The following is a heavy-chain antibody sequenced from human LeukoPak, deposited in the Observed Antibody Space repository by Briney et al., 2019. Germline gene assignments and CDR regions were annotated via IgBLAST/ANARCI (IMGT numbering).Heavy chain of an antibody. Sequence: PGGSLRLSCVASGFTFSSFGMHWVGQAPGKGLEWVAVISYDGSNKYYADSVKGRFTISRDNSKNTLYLQMNSLRAEDTAVYYCAKDPLGKLLVADSYYFDYWGQGTLVTVSS. CDR2: ISYDGSNK. CDR3: AKDPLGKLLVADSYYFDY. J-gene: IGHJ4*02. D-gene: IGHD6-19*01. V-gene: IGHV3-30*18. CDR1: GFTFSSFG.